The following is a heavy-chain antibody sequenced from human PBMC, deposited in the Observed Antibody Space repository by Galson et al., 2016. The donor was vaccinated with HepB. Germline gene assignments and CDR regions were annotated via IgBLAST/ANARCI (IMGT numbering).Heavy chain of an antibody. D-gene: IGHD3-16*02. Sequence: SLRLSCAASGFPFSSYAMSWVRQAPGKGLEWVSGISGTGRSRYYGDSMKGRFTVSRDNSKNTLYLQINSLRAEDTALYYCAKTVIGDYYFAFWGQGTLVTVSS. CDR3: AKTVIGDYYFAF. V-gene: IGHV3-23*01. J-gene: IGHJ4*02. CDR1: GFPFSSYA. CDR2: ISGTGRSR.